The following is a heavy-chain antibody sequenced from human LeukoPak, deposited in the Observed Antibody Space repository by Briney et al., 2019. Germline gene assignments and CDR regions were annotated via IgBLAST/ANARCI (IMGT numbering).Heavy chain of an antibody. J-gene: IGHJ4*02. CDR1: GGSFSGYY. CDR2: INHSGST. CDR3: ARGYYYDSSGYYYSLYYFDY. D-gene: IGHD3-22*01. V-gene: IGHV4-34*01. Sequence: PSETLSLTRAVYGGSFSGYYWSWLRQPPGKGLEWIGEINHSGSTDYNPSLKSRVTISVDTSKNQFSLKLSSVTAADTAVYYCARGYYYDSSGYYYSLYYFDYWGQGTLNTVSS.